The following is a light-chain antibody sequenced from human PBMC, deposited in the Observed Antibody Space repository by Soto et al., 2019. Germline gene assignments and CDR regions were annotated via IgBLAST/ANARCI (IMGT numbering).Light chain of an antibody. CDR3: CSYAGSSTLI. V-gene: IGLV2-23*01. CDR2: EDN. Sequence: QSALTQPASVSGSPGQSITISCTATSSDVGSSNLVSWYQQHPGKAPKIMIYEDNKRPSGVSNRFSGSKSGNTASLTISGLQAEDEADYYCCSYAGSSTLIFGGGTKVTVL. CDR1: SSDVGSSNL. J-gene: IGLJ2*01.